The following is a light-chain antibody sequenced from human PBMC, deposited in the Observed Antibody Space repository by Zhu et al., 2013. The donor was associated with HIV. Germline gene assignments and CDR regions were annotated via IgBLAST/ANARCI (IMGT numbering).Light chain of an antibody. CDR2: GAS. J-gene: IGKJ5*01. CDR3: QQRSNWPPIT. V-gene: IGKV3-15*01. CDR1: QSVGSD. Sequence: EIEMTQSPATLSVTPGERATLFCRASQSVGSDLAWYQQKAGQGPRLLIYGASTRPTGVPTRFSGGGSGTEFTLTISSLEPEDFAVYYCQQRSNWPPITFGQGTRLEIK.